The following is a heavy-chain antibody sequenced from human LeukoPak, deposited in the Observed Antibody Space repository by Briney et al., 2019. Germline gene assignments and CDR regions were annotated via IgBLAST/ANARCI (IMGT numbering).Heavy chain of an antibody. CDR3: ARSPRNPKVSFDS. Sequence: GESLTLSCAASQISFSDHSMNWVRQSPGKGLEWVAYILDSESTTSYADSVKGRFTISRDNAKASLYLHMNSLRDEETAVYYCARSPRNPKVSFDSWGQGALVTVSS. D-gene: IGHD1-14*01. V-gene: IGHV3-48*02. J-gene: IGHJ4*02. CDR1: QISFSDHS. CDR2: ILDSESTT.